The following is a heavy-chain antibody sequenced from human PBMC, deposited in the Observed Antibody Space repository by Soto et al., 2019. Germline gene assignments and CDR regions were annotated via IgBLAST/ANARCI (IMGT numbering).Heavy chain of an antibody. Sequence: QLVESGGGLVRPGGSLRLSCEASGFTFDNYWMTWVRQAPGKGLEWVANIKRDGSGGSYLDSVRGRFTVSRDNARNSLYLQMNSLRAEDTALYYCARDVSPGSSGWYFDAFDIWGQGTLVTVSS. CDR2: IKRDGSGG. CDR3: ARDVSPGSSGWYFDAFDI. V-gene: IGHV3-7*01. CDR1: GFTFDNYW. D-gene: IGHD6-13*01. J-gene: IGHJ3*02.